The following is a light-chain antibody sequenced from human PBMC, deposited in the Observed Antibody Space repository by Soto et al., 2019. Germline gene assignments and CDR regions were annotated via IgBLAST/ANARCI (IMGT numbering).Light chain of an antibody. CDR2: DVS. Sequence: QSALTQPRSVSGSPGQSVTISCTGTSSDVGGYNYVSWYQQHPGKAPKLMIYDVSKRPSGVPDRYSGSKSGNVASLSISGLQVEDEDDYYCSSYAGTVIFGGGTKVTVL. CDR1: SSDVGGYNY. J-gene: IGLJ2*01. V-gene: IGLV2-11*01. CDR3: SSYAGTVI.